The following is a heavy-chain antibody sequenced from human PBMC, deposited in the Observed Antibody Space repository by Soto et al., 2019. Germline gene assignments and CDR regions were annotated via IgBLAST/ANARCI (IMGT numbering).Heavy chain of an antibody. CDR1: GFTFSSYS. J-gene: IGHJ4*02. CDR2: ISSSSSTI. V-gene: IGHV3-48*01. CDR3: ARDERVMTTVTTHFDY. D-gene: IGHD4-17*01. Sequence: GGSLRLSCAASGFTFSSYSMNWVRQAPGKGLEWVSYISSSSSTIYYADSVKGRFTISRDNAKNSLYLQMNSLRAEDTAVYYCARDERVMTTVTTHFDYWGQGTLVTVSS.